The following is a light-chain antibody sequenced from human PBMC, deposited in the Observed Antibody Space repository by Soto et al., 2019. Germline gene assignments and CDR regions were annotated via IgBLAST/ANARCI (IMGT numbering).Light chain of an antibody. J-gene: IGKJ1*01. Sequence: EIVLTQSPGTLAFAPGETAPLSFRTSQSVSSRYLAWYQQKLGQAPRLLIYATSSRATDIPDRFIGYGSGTDFTLTISGLEPEDFAVYYCQQYGSARSTFGQGTKVDIK. CDR2: ATS. V-gene: IGKV3-20*01. CDR3: QQYGSARST. CDR1: QSVSSRY.